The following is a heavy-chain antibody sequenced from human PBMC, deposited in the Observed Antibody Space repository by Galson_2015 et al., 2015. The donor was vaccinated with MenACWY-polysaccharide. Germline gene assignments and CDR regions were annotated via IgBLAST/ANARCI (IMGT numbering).Heavy chain of an antibody. V-gene: IGHV1-8*01. D-gene: IGHD3-3*01. J-gene: IGHJ1*01. CDR3: TRINARKPTFVGA. Sequence: SVKVSCKASGYKFSSSDINWVRQASGQGLEWMGWMNPNSGNTGYAQKFQGRVAMTRDTATSTAYMELRMLRYDDTAVYYCTRINARKPTFVGAWGQGTPVRV. CDR2: MNPNSGNT. CDR1: GYKFSSSD.